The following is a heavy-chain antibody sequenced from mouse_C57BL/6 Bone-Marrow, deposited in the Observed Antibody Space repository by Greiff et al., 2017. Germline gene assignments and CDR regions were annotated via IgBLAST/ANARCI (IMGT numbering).Heavy chain of an antibody. CDR1: GFTFSDYY. V-gene: IGHV5-12*01. Sequence: EVMLVESGGGLVQPGGSLKLSCAASGFTFSDYYMYWVRQTPEKRLEWVAYISNGGGSTYYPDTVKGRFTISRDNAKNTLYLQMSRLKSEDTAMYYCARQVTAQATLFAYWGQGTLVTVSA. J-gene: IGHJ3*01. D-gene: IGHD3-2*02. CDR3: ARQVTAQATLFAY. CDR2: ISNGGGST.